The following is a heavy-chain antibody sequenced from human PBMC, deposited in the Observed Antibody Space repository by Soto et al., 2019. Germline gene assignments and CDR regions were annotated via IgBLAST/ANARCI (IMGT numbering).Heavy chain of an antibody. D-gene: IGHD3-9*01. CDR2: IYPGDSDT. Sequence: GESLKISCKGSGYSFTIYCIGWVLQMPWKGLEWMGIIYPGDSDTRYSPSFQGQVTISADKSISTAYLQWSSLKASDTAMYYCARHGYDILTGSIYYYGMDVWGQGTTVTVSS. CDR1: GYSFTIYC. V-gene: IGHV5-51*01. J-gene: IGHJ6*02. CDR3: ARHGYDILTGSIYYYGMDV.